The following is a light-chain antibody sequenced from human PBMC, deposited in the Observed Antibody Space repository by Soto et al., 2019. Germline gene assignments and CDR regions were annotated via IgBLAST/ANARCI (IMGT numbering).Light chain of an antibody. J-gene: IGLJ1*01. Sequence: QSALTQPPSASGSPGQSVTISCTGTKNDIGDYDFVSWYQHHPGKAPRLIIYEVVQRPSGVPDRFSGSKSGNTASLTVSGLQAADEADYFCKSYAGSNTYVFGSGTKV. V-gene: IGLV2-8*01. CDR2: EVV. CDR3: KSYAGSNTYV. CDR1: KNDIGDYDF.